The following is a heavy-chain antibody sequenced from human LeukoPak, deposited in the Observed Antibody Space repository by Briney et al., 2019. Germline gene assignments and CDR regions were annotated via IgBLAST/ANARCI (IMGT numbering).Heavy chain of an antibody. J-gene: IGHJ3*02. D-gene: IGHD2-8*02. CDR2: ISWNSGSI. CDR1: GFTFDDYA. Sequence: PGRSLRLSCAASGFTFDDYAMHWVRQAPGKGLEWVSGISWNSGSIGYADSVKGRFTISRDNAKNSLYLQMNSLRAEDMALYYCAKDEFVASDFTGAFDIWGQGTMVTASS. CDR3: AKDEFVASDFTGAFDI. V-gene: IGHV3-9*03.